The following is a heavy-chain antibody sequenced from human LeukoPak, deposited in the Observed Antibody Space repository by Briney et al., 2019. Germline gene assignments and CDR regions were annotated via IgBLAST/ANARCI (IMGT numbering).Heavy chain of an antibody. D-gene: IGHD2-21*01. CDR2: INPISGGT. J-gene: IGHJ6*02. CDR1: GYTFTGYY. V-gene: IGHV1-2*04. Sequence: ASVKVSCKASGYTFTGYYMHWVRQAPGQGLEWMGWINPISGGTNYAQKFQGWVTMTRDTSISTAYMELSRLRSDDTAVYYCARMGLLSSNYYYYYGMDVWGQGTTVTVSS. CDR3: ARMGLLSSNYYYYYGMDV.